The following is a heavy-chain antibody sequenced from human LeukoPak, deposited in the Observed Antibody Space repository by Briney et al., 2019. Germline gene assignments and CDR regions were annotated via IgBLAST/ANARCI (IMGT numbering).Heavy chain of an antibody. Sequence: SETLSLTCTVSGGSISSNSYYWGWIRQPPGKGLEWIGYIYYSGSTNYNPSLKSRVTISVDTSKNQFSLKLSSVTAADTAVYYCARDFRRHDSSWYKEAWGQGTMVTVSS. CDR1: GGSISSNSYY. D-gene: IGHD6-13*01. J-gene: IGHJ3*01. CDR2: IYYSGST. CDR3: ARDFRRHDSSWYKEA. V-gene: IGHV4-61*05.